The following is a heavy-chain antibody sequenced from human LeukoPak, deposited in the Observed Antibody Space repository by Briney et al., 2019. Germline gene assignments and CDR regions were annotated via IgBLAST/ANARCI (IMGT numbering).Heavy chain of an antibody. D-gene: IGHD6-19*01. J-gene: IGHJ3*01. CDR1: GYTFNTYG. CDR3: ARWSYSSDWYFGTFDF. CDR2: ISTYDGNT. Sequence: GASVKVSCKASGYTFNTYGISWVRQAPGQGLEWMGWISTYDGNTNYAQNLQGRVTMTTDTSTRTAYMELRSLRSGDTAVYYCARWSYSSDWYFGTFDFWGQGTTVTISS. V-gene: IGHV1-18*01.